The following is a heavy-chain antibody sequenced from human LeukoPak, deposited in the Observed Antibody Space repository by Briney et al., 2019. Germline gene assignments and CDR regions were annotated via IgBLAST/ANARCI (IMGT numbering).Heavy chain of an antibody. CDR3: AKSYNGYESKPDY. V-gene: IGHV3-30-3*02. D-gene: IGHD5-12*01. CDR1: GFTFSSYA. Sequence: PGGSLRLSCAASGFTFSSYAMHWVRQAPGKGLEWVAVISYDGSNKHYADSVKGRFTISRDNSKNTLYLQMNSLRAEDTAVYYCAKSYNGYESKPDYWGQGTLVTVSS. J-gene: IGHJ4*02. CDR2: ISYDGSNK.